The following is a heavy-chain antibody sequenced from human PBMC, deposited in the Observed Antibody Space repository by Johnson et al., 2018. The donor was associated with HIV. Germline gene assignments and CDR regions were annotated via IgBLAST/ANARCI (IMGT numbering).Heavy chain of an antibody. Sequence: EQLVESGGGLVQPGGSLRLSCAASGFTFSSYDMHWVRQATGKGLEWVSGLGTAGDPYYAGSLKGRFTISREDAKNSLYLQMNTLRVEDTAFYYCARESGQAFDVWGQGTMVTVSS. CDR2: LGTAGDP. V-gene: IGHV3-13*05. CDR3: ARESGQAFDV. J-gene: IGHJ3*01. CDR1: GFTFSSYD. D-gene: IGHD6-25*01.